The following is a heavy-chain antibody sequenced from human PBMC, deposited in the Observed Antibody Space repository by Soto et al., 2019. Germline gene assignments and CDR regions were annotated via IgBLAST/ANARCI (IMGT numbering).Heavy chain of an antibody. J-gene: IGHJ4*02. CDR1: GDTFNFYS. CDR3: ASSYGSGYRAFDY. D-gene: IGHD3-10*01. CDR2: VNPIVSMP. Sequence: QVQLVQSGAEVKRPGSSVKVSCKGSGDTFNFYSINWVRQAPGLGLEWMGRVNPIVSMPNYAQKFQGRGTMTADKSTSTAYMELSSLRSEDTAIYYCASSYGSGYRAFDYWGQGALVTVSS. V-gene: IGHV1-69*02.